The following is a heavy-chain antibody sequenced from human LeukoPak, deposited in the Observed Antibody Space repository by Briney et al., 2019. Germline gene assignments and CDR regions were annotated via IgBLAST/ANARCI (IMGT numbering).Heavy chain of an antibody. CDR2: INAGNGNT. CDR3: ARAERITMVRGQELDY. J-gene: IGHJ4*02. D-gene: IGHD3-10*01. Sequence: GASVKVSCKASGYTFTSYAMHWVRQAPGQRLEWMGWINAGNGNTKYSQKFQGRVTITRDTSASTAYMELSSLRSEDTAVYYCARAERITMVRGQELDYRGQGTLVTVSS. CDR1: GYTFTSYA. V-gene: IGHV1-3*01.